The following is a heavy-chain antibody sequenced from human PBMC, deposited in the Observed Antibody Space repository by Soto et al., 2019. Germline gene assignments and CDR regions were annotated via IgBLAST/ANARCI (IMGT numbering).Heavy chain of an antibody. J-gene: IGHJ4*02. CDR2: RWYDGSNK. Sequence: QVQLVESGGGVVQPGRSLRLSCAASGFTFSSYGMHWVRQAPGKGLEWVAVRWYDGSNKYYADSVKGRFTISRDNSKNTLYLQMNSLRAEDTAVYYCARGKLYYFDYWGQGTLVTVSS. CDR1: GFTFSSYG. CDR3: ARGKLYYFDY. V-gene: IGHV3-33*01.